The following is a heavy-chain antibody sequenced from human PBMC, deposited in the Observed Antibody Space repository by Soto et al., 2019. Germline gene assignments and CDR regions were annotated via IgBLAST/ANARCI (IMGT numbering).Heavy chain of an antibody. V-gene: IGHV1-58*02. D-gene: IGHD2-15*01. J-gene: IGHJ6*03. Sequence: SVKVSCKASGFTFTSSAMQWVRQARGQRLEWIGWIVVGSGNTNYAQKFQERVTITRDMSTSTAYMELSSLRSEDTAVYYCAASLGYCSGGSCYQEYYMDVWGKGTTVTVS. CDR3: AASLGYCSGGSCYQEYYMDV. CDR1: GFTFTSSA. CDR2: IVVGSGNT.